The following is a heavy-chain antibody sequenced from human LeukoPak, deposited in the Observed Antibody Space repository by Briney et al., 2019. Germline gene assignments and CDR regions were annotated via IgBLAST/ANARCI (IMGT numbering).Heavy chain of an antibody. Sequence: LETLSLTCTVSGGSVSSGSYYWSWIRQPPGKGLEWIGYIYYSGSTNYNPSLKSRVTISVDTSKNQFSLKLSSVTAADTAVYYCARSRSGYSYDHAAFDIWGQGTMVTVSS. V-gene: IGHV4-61*01. J-gene: IGHJ3*02. CDR3: ARSRSGYSYDHAAFDI. CDR2: IYYSGST. D-gene: IGHD5-18*01. CDR1: GGSVSSGSYY.